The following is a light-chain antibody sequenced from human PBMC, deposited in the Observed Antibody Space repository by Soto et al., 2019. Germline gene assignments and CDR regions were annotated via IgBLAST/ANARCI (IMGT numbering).Light chain of an antibody. CDR2: GAS. J-gene: IGKJ4*01. V-gene: IGKV3-15*01. CDR3: QQYNNWPLS. CDR1: QSVSST. Sequence: EVVMTQSPATLSVSPGERATLSCRASQSVSSTLAWYQQKPGQAPRLLIYGASTRATGIPARFSGSGSGTEFTLTISSLQSEDFAVYYCQQYNNWPLSFGGGTKWIS.